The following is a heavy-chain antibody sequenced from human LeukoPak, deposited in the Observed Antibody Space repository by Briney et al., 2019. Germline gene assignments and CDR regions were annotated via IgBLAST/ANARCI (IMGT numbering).Heavy chain of an antibody. D-gene: IGHD6-13*01. CDR1: GGSISTTGYY. J-gene: IGHJ5*02. Sequence: SETLSLTCTVSGGSISTTGYYWGWIRQPPGKGLEWIGYIYFSGSTNYNPSLKSRVTISVDTSKNQLSLKLSSVTASDTAVYYCARGPAMAAAGFLDNWFDPWGQGTLVTVSS. V-gene: IGHV4-61*05. CDR3: ARGPAMAAAGFLDNWFDP. CDR2: IYFSGST.